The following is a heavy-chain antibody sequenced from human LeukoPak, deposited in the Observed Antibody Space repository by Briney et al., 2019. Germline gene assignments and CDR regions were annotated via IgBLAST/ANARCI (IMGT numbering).Heavy chain of an antibody. V-gene: IGHV3-23*01. CDR1: GFTFSGYA. J-gene: IGHJ6*03. D-gene: IGHD3-3*01. CDR3: AKDGAYYDFWSGYPTHYYYYYMDV. Sequence: PGGSLRLSCAASGFTFSGYAMSWVRQAPGKWLEWVSAISGSGGSTYYADSVKGRFTISRDNSKNTLYLQMNSLRAEDTAVYYCAKDGAYYDFWSGYPTHYYYYYMDVWGTGTTVTVSS. CDR2: ISGSGGST.